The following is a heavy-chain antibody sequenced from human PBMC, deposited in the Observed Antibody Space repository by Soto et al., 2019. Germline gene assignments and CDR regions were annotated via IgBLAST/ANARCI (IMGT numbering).Heavy chain of an antibody. CDR2: VSSYNGNT. Sequence: ASVKVPCKTSGYTFTDHGIDWVRQAPGQGLEWVGWVSSYNGNTNYAYNLKDRVIMTTDASTSTAYMELRGLRSDDTAVYYCAREVEGSYSPADFWGQGTPVTVSS. D-gene: IGHD3-10*01. CDR3: AREVEGSYSPADF. J-gene: IGHJ4*02. V-gene: IGHV1-18*01. CDR1: GYTFTDHG.